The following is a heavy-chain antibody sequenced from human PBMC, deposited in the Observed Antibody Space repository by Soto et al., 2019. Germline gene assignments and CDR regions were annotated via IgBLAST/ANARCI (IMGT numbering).Heavy chain of an antibody. V-gene: IGHV2-70*01. CDR3: ARMLTQPQGYYFDY. CDR2: IDWDDDK. J-gene: IGHJ4*02. Sequence: SVPALVNPTQTLTLTCTFSGFSRSTSGMCVSWIRQPPGKALEWLALIDWDDDKYYSTSLKTRLTISKDTSKNQVVLTMTNMDPVDTATYYCARMLTQPQGYYFDYWGQGTLVTVSS. D-gene: IGHD2-15*01. CDR1: GFSRSTSGMC.